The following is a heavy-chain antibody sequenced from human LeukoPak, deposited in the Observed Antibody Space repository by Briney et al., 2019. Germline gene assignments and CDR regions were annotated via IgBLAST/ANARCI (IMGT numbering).Heavy chain of an antibody. CDR1: GFTFSSYA. CDR3: TTVEYSSSWSYPDYYGMDV. J-gene: IGHJ6*02. D-gene: IGHD6-13*01. V-gene: IGHV3-23*01. Sequence: PGGSLRLSCAASGFTFSSYAMSWVRQAPGKGLEWVSAISGSGGSTYYADSVKGRFTISRDNSKNTLYLQMNSLKTEDTAVYYCTTVEYSSSWSYPDYYGMDVWGQGTTVTVSS. CDR2: ISGSGGST.